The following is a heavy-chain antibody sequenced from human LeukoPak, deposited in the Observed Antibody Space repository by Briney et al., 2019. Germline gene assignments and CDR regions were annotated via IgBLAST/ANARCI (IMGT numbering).Heavy chain of an antibody. V-gene: IGHV3-9*01. CDR3: AKEEYGFDP. J-gene: IGHJ5*02. D-gene: IGHD2/OR15-2a*01. Sequence: PGGSLRLSCAASGFTFDDYAMHWVRQAPGKGLEWVSGISWNSGSIGYADSVKGRFTISRDNAKNSLYLQMNSLRAEDTALYYCAKEEYGFDPWGQGTLVTVSS. CDR2: ISWNSGSI. CDR1: GFTFDDYA.